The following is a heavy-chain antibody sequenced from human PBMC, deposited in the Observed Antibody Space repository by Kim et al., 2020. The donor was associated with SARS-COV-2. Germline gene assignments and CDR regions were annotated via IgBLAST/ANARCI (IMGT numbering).Heavy chain of an antibody. CDR2: ISSSSSYI. J-gene: IGHJ4*02. V-gene: IGHV3-21*01. Sequence: GGSLRLSCAASGFTFSSYSMNWVRQAPGKGLEWVSSISSSSSYIYYADSVKGRFTISRDNAKNSLYLQMNSLRAEDTAVYYCARSRHYYDSSGYYAFDYWGQGTLVTDSS. D-gene: IGHD3-22*01. CDR3: ARSRHYYDSSGYYAFDY. CDR1: GFTFSSYS.